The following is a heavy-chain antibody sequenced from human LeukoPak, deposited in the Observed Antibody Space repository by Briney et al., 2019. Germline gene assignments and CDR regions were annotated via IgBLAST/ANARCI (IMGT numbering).Heavy chain of an antibody. D-gene: IGHD2-15*01. J-gene: IGHJ4*02. V-gene: IGHV3-49*04. CDR2: IRSKAYGGTT. CDR1: GFTFGDYA. Sequence: GGSLRLSYTASGFTFGDYAMSWVRQAPGKGLEWVGFIRSKAYGGTTEYAASVKGRFTISRDDSKSIAYLQMNSLKTEDTAVYYCTRAPLYCSGGSCQRPIDYWGQGTLVTVSS. CDR3: TRAPLYCSGGSCQRPIDY.